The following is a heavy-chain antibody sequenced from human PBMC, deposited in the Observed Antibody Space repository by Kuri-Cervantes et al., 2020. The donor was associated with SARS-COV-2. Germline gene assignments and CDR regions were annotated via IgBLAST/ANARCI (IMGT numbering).Heavy chain of an antibody. CDR2: IYPGDSDT. J-gene: IGHJ3*02. Sequence: KVSCKGSGYSFTSYWIGWVRQMPGKGLEWMGIIYPGDSDTRYSPSFQGQVTISADKSISTAYLQWSSLKASDTAMYYCARTESRGYYVRVGAFDIWGQGTMVTVSS. CDR3: ARTESRGYYVRVGAFDI. CDR1: GYSFTSYW. D-gene: IGHD3-22*01. V-gene: IGHV5-51*01.